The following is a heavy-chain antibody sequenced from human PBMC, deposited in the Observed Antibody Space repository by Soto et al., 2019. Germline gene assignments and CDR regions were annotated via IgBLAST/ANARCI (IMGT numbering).Heavy chain of an antibody. V-gene: IGHV3-21*01. D-gene: IGHD2-2*01. J-gene: IGHJ6*03. CDR1: GFTFSSYS. CDR2: ISSSSSYI. Sequence: EVQLVESGGGLVKPGGSLRLSCAASGFTFSSYSMNWVRQAPGKGLEWVSSISSSSSYIYYADSVKGRFTISRDNAKSSLYLQMNSLRAEDTAVYYCARVGYCSSTSCYFSGYYYYYMDVWGKGTTVTVSS. CDR3: ARVGYCSSTSCYFSGYYYYYMDV.